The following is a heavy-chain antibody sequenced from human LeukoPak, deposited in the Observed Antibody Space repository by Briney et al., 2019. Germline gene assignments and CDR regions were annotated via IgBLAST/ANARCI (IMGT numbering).Heavy chain of an antibody. CDR1: GFTFSSYA. D-gene: IGHD3-3*01. V-gene: IGHV3-23*01. CDR3: AKPETTYYDFWSGYLLLFDY. CDR2: ISGSGGST. Sequence: GGSLRLSCAASGFTFSSYAMSWVRQAPGKGLEWVSAISGSGGSTYYADSVKGRFTISRDNSKNTLYLKMTSLRAQDTAVYYCAKPETTYYDFWSGYLLLFDYWGQGTLVTVSS. J-gene: IGHJ4*02.